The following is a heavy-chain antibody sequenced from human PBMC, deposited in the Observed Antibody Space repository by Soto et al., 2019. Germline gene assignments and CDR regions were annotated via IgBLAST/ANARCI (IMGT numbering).Heavy chain of an antibody. V-gene: IGHV4-59*08. D-gene: IGHD6-19*01. J-gene: IGHJ6*02. Sequence: QVQLQESGPGLVKPSETLSLTCTVSGGSISSYYWSWNRQPPGKGLEWIGYIYYSVSTNYNPSLKSRVTISVDTSKNQFSLKLSSVTAADTAVYYCARHGQWLVTGYFYYGMDVWGQGTTVTVSS. CDR1: GGSISSYY. CDR2: IYYSVST. CDR3: ARHGQWLVTGYFYYGMDV.